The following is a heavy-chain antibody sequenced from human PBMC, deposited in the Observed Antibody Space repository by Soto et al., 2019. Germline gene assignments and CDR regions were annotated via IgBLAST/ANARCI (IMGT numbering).Heavy chain of an antibody. Sequence: RGESLKISCKGSGYSFTRSWIGWVRQMPGKGLEWMGIIYPGDSDTRYSPSFQGQVTISADRSINTAYLQWSSLKASDSAMYYCARCVRILAGYVGFMDVWGQGTMVTVSS. CDR1: GYSFTRSW. CDR3: ARCVRILAGYVGFMDV. CDR2: IYPGDSDT. V-gene: IGHV5-51*01. D-gene: IGHD3-9*01. J-gene: IGHJ6*02.